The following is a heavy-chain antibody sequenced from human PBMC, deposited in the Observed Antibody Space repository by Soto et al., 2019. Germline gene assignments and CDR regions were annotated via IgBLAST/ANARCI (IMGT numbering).Heavy chain of an antibody. V-gene: IGHV3-23*01. CDR2: ISGSGGDT. J-gene: IGHJ4*02. CDR1: GFTFTSYA. Sequence: GGSLRLSCAASGFTFTSYAMSWVRQTPGKGLECVSGISGSGGDTYYADSVKGHFTISRDNSKNTLYLQMNSLRAEDTAIYYCAKGGNYYEKYHDSWGQGTLVTVSS. CDR3: AKGGNYYEKYHDS. D-gene: IGHD1-26*01.